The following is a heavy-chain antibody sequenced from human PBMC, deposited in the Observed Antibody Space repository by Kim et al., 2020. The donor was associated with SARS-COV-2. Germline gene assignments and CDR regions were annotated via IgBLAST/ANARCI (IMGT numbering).Heavy chain of an antibody. CDR2: VSFDGSIR. J-gene: IGHJ4*02. D-gene: IGHD6-13*01. V-gene: IGHV3-30-3*01. CDR3: ARDPLGAGPLAFFDY. CDR1: GFTFTDYS. Sequence: GGSLRLSCVASGFTFTDYSIHWVRLTPDRRLEWLAVVSFDGSIRTYADSVSGRFTISRDNLKSVLYLQMNSLTPEDTAIYFCARDPLGAGPLAFFDYWGQGTPVTVSS.